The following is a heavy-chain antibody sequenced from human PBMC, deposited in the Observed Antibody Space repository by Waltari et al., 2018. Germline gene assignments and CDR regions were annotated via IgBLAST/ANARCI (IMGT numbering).Heavy chain of an antibody. D-gene: IGHD2-8*01. CDR1: GFPFSSYA. J-gene: IGHJ4*02. Sequence: EVQLLESGGGLVQPGGSLRLSCAASGFPFSSYAMRWVRQAPGKGLEWVSAISGSGGSTYYADSVKGRFTISRDNSKNTLYLQMNSLRAEDTAVYYCAKCRSMRGGMYYWGQGTLVTVSS. CDR2: ISGSGGST. CDR3: AKCRSMRGGMYY. V-gene: IGHV3-23*01.